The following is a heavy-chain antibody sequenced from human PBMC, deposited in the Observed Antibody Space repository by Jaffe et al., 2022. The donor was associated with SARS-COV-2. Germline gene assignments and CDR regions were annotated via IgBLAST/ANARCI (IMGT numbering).Heavy chain of an antibody. V-gene: IGHV3-30*03. Sequence: QVQLVESGGAVVQPGRSLRLSCEVSGFTFSTYGMHWVRQAPGKGLEWVAVISFGGGEKYYVDSVKGRFTISRDESKNLLYLQMDSLRDEDTAVYYCARDGWRFGELHRGSYGMDVWGQGTPVTVSS. D-gene: IGHD3-10*01. CDR1: GFTFSTYG. J-gene: IGHJ6*02. CDR2: ISFGGGEK. CDR3: ARDGWRFGELHRGSYGMDV.